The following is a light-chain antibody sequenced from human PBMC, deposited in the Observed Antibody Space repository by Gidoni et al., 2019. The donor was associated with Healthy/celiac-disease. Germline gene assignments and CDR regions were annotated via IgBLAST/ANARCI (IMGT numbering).Light chain of an antibody. Sequence: DIQMTQSPSSLSASVGDRVTIPCRASQRISSYLNWYQQKPGKPPTLLIYAASRLQSGVPSRFSGSVSGTDFTLTISSLQPADFATYYCQQSYSTPRFGPGTNVDIK. CDR1: QRISSY. CDR2: AAS. CDR3: QQSYSTPR. V-gene: IGKV1-39*01. J-gene: IGKJ3*01.